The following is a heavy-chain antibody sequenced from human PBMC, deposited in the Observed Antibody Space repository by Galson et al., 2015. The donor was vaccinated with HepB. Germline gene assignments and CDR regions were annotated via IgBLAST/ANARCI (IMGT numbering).Heavy chain of an antibody. Sequence: SVKVSCKVSGYTLTELSMHWVRQAPGKGLEWMGGFDPEDGETIYAQKFQGRVTMTEDTSTDTAYMELSSLRSEDTAVYYCATSHCSTSCYGSVDYWGQGTLVTVSS. V-gene: IGHV1-24*01. J-gene: IGHJ4*02. CDR3: ATSHCSTSCYGSVDY. CDR1: GYTLTELS. D-gene: IGHD2-2*01. CDR2: FDPEDGET.